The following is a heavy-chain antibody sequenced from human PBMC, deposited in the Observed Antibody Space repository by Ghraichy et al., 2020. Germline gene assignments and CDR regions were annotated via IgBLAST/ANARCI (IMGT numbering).Heavy chain of an antibody. D-gene: IGHD4-11*01. CDR3: ARDSNLSVYAFDI. CDR2: IYYSGST. CDR1: GGSISSYY. J-gene: IGHJ3*02. V-gene: IGHV4-59*01. Sequence: SETLSLTCAVSGGSISSYYWSWMRQPPGKGLEWIGYIYYSGSTNYNPSLKSRVTISVDTSKNQFSLKLSSVTAADTAVYYCARDSNLSVYAFDIWGQGTMVAAS.